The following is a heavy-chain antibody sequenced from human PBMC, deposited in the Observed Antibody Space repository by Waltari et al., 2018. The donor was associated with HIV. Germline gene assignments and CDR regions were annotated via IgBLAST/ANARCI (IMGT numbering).Heavy chain of an antibody. D-gene: IGHD3-22*01. CDR3: ARERRNYYDTSGYSFDY. CDR1: GGSFIGYY. CDR2: INHSGAT. J-gene: IGHJ4*02. Sequence: QVQLQQWGAGLLKPSETLSLTCAVYGGSFIGYYWSWIRQPPGKGLEWIGEINHSGATNYNPSLNSRVTILVDRSKTQFSLRLSSVTAADTAVYYCARERRNYYDTSGYSFDYWGQGTLVTVSS. V-gene: IGHV4-34*01.